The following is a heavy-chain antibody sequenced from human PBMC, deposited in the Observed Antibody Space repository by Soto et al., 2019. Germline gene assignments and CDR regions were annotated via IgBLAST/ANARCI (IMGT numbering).Heavy chain of an antibody. CDR3: ASLTSWSQEYYYGMDV. V-gene: IGHV3-49*03. CDR2: IRSKGYGGTT. D-gene: IGHD2-2*01. Sequence: PGGSLRLSCTGSGFTFGDFGMSWFRQAPGKGLEWLGFIRSKGYGGTTESAASVRGRFITSRDDSKSIAYLQMNSLKTEDTAVYYCASLTSWSQEYYYGMDVWGQGTTVTVSS. J-gene: IGHJ6*02. CDR1: GFTFGDFG.